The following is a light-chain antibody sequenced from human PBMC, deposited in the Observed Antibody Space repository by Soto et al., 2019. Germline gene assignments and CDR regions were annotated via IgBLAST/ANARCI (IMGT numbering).Light chain of an antibody. CDR3: QQTYSTLSIT. CDR1: ESIARH. Sequence: DIQMTQSPSSLSASVGDRVTITCRASESIARHLNWYQQKPGKAPKLLIYAASSLQNGVPSRFRRGGSGKDFTLTISNLQPEDFATYYCQQTYSTLSITFGHGTRLEIK. CDR2: AAS. J-gene: IGKJ5*01. V-gene: IGKV1-39*01.